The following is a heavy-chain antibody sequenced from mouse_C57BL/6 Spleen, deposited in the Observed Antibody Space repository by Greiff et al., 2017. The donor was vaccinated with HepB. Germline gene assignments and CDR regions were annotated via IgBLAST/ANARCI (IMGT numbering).Heavy chain of an antibody. V-gene: IGHV2-6-1*01. CDR2: IWSDGST. Sequence: VQLQQSGPGLVAPSQSLSITCTVSGFSLTSYGVHWVRQPPGKGLEWLVVIWSDGSTTYNSALKSRLSISKDNSKSQVFLKMNSLQTDDTAMYYCARHEDDYGGGYFDYWGQGTTLTVSS. CDR3: ARHEDDYGGGYFDY. CDR1: GFSLTSYG. D-gene: IGHD1-1*01. J-gene: IGHJ2*01.